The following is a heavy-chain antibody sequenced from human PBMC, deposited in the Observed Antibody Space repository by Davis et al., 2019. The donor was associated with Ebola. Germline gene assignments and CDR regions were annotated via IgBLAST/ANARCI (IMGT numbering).Heavy chain of an antibody. CDR3: ASFPLGKDFGVSRY. J-gene: IGHJ4*02. D-gene: IGHD3-16*01. Sequence: ASVKVSCKASGYTFSSYGISWVRQAPGQGLEWMGWISAYNGNTNYAQKLQGRVTMTTDTSTSTAYMELRSLRSDDTAVYYCASFPLGKDFGVSRYWGQGTLVTVSS. CDR2: ISAYNGNT. V-gene: IGHV1-18*01. CDR1: GYTFSSYG.